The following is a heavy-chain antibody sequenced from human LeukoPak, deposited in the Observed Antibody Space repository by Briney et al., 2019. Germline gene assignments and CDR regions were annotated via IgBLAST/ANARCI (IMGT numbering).Heavy chain of an antibody. J-gene: IGHJ3*02. CDR2: ISGSGGNT. D-gene: IGHD2-2*01. V-gene: IGHV3-23*01. CDR3: ARERGGYCSSTSCSRAFDI. CDR1: GFTFSSYA. Sequence: PGGSLRLSCAASGFTFSSYAMSWVRQAPGQGLEWVSSISGSGGNTYYADPVKGRFTISRDNANNSLYLQMNSLRAEDTAVYYCARERGGYCSSTSCSRAFDIWGQGTMVTVSS.